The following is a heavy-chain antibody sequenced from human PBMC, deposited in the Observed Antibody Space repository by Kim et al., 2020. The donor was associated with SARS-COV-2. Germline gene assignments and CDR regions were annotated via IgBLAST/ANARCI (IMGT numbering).Heavy chain of an antibody. CDR2: IYHSGNT. J-gene: IGHJ5*01. Sequence: SETLSLTCGVSGGSISSGTWWCLVRQPPGEGLGWSGEIYHSGNTYYNPSLSSRVNIVIEKSNNQFLLSLNFVTAAAAAFYCWAAPHSYSYGYYRFYSCG. V-gene: IGHV4-4*01. D-gene: IGHD1-26*01. CDR1: GGSISSGTW. CDR3: AAPHSYSYGYYRFYS.